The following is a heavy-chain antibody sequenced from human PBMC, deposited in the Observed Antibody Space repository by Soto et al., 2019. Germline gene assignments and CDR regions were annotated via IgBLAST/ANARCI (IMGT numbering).Heavy chain of an antibody. CDR1: GFTFSSYW. CDR2: IKQDGSEK. J-gene: IGHJ4*02. V-gene: IGHV3-7*01. CDR3: ARDLDYDSSGSNPYFDY. Sequence: GGSLRLSCAASGFTFSSYWMSWVRQAPGKGLEWVANIKQDGSEKYYVDSVKGRFTISRDNAKNSLYLQMNSLRAEDTAVYYCARDLDYDSSGSNPYFDYWGQGTLVTVSS. D-gene: IGHD3-22*01.